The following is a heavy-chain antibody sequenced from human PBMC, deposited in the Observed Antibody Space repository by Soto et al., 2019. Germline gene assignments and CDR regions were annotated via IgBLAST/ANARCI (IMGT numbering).Heavy chain of an antibody. J-gene: IGHJ4*02. CDR3: ARDPDDMATTY. D-gene: IGHD3-9*01. V-gene: IGHV3-21*01. CDR2: ISSSISYI. Sequence: PGGSLRLSCAASGFTFSSYSMNWVRQAPGKGLEWVSSISSSISYIYYADSVKGRLTISRDNAKNSLYLQMNSLRAKDTAVYYSARDPDDMATTYGGQGTLDTVTS. CDR1: GFTFSSYS.